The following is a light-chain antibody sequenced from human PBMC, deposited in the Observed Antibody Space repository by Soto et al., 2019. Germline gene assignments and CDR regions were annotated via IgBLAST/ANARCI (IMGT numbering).Light chain of an antibody. CDR1: QTISTW. Sequence: DIQMTQSPSTLSATAGDIVTITFRASQTISTWMAWYQQKPGKAPKLLVYDASTLQSGVASRFSGSGSGTEFTLIISGLQPDDSATYYCQQYTNTNNPWMFGQGTKVDIK. CDR3: QQYTNTNNPWM. J-gene: IGKJ1*01. CDR2: DAS. V-gene: IGKV1-5*01.